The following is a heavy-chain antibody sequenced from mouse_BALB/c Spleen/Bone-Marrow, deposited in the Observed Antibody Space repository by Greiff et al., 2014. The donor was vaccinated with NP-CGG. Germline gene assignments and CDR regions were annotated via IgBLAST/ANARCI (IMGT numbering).Heavy chain of an antibody. CDR2: ISNGGGST. CDR3: ARLGDYSYCDY. D-gene: IGHD1-1*01. J-gene: IGHJ2*01. CDR1: GFSFSDYY. Sequence: EVKLMESGGGLVQPGGSLKLSCATSGFSFSDYYMYWIRQTPEKRLEWVAYISNGGGSTYYTDTVKGRFTISRDNAKNTLYLQRSRLKSEDTAMYYCARLGDYSYCDYRGQGTTLTVSS. V-gene: IGHV5-12*02.